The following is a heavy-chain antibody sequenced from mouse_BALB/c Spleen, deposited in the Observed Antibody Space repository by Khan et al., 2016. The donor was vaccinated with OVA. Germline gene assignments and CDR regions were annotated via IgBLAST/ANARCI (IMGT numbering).Heavy chain of an antibody. D-gene: IGHD2-14*01. V-gene: IGHV5-6-3*01. CDR1: GFTFSGYG. CDR2: INSNGGTS. CDR3: SRVYYRYDEGYWYFDV. Sequence: EVELVESGGGLVQPGGSLKLSCAASGFTFSGYGMSWVRQTPDKRLELVATINSNGGTSYYPDSVKGRFTIFRDNAQNTLHLQMSSVKSEDTAMYYCSRVYYRYDEGYWYFDVWGAGTTVTVSS. J-gene: IGHJ1*01.